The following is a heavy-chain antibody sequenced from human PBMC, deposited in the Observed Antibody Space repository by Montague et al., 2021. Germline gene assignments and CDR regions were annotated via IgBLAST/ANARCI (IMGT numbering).Heavy chain of an antibody. CDR3: ASGNDYSGNCFDY. CDR1: GGAISSEGYY. V-gene: IGHV4-31*03. D-gene: IGHD4-23*01. J-gene: IGHJ4*02. CDR2: IYSSGST. Sequence: TLSLTCNVSGGAISSEGYYWSWIRQHPGKGLEWIGYIYSSGSTYYSPSLESRITISVDTSQNPFSLRLTPVTAADTAVYFCASGNDYSGNCFDYWGQGTLVTVSS.